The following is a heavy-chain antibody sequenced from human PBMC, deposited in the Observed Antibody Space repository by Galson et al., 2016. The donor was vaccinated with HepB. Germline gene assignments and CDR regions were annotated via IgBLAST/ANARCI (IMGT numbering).Heavy chain of an antibody. V-gene: IGHV3-21*04. CDR1: GFTFRNYH. CDR3: ARDVQFRFDY. Sequence: SLRLSCAGSGFTFRNYHMNWVRQTPGKGLEWVSSISSGSAYKYYADSVKGRFSIFRDNAKNSLYLQMNSLRSDDTAVYYCARDVQFRFDYWGQGTLVTVSS. D-gene: IGHD4-11*01. J-gene: IGHJ4*02. CDR2: ISSGSAYK.